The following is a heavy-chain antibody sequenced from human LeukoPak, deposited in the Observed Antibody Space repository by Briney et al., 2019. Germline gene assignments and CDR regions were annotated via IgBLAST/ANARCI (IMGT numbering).Heavy chain of an antibody. CDR3: WYSSSWSARNYYYYGMDV. D-gene: IGHD6-13*01. CDR2: ISGSGGST. V-gene: IGHV3-23*01. CDR1: GFTFSSYW. J-gene: IGHJ6*02. Sequence: GGSLRLSCAASGFTFSSYWMSWVRQAPGKGLEWVSAISGSGGSTYYADSVKGRFTISRDNSKNTLYLQMNSLRAEDTAVYYCWYSSSWSARNYYYYGMDVWGQGTTVTVSS.